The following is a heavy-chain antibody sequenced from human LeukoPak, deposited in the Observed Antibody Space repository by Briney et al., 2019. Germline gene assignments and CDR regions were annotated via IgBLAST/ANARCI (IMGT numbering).Heavy chain of an antibody. CDR3: AREGVEMATKYYFDY. Sequence: SVKVSCKASGVTFSSYAISWVRQAPGLGLEWMGGIIPISGTANYAQKFQGRVTITTDESTSTAYMELSSLRSEDTAVYYCAREGVEMATKYYFDYWGQGTLVTVSS. CDR1: GVTFSSYA. CDR2: IIPISGTA. J-gene: IGHJ4*02. D-gene: IGHD5-24*01. V-gene: IGHV1-69*05.